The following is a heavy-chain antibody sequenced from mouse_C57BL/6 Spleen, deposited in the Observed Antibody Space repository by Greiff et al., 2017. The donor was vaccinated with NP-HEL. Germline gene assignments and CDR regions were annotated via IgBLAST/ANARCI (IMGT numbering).Heavy chain of an antibody. CDR3: ARTGDYDAWFAY. J-gene: IGHJ3*01. D-gene: IGHD2-4*01. CDR1: GYTFTSYW. V-gene: IGHV1-52*01. CDR2: IYPSDSET. Sequence: VQLQQPGAELVRPGSSVKLSCKASGYTFTSYWMHWVKQRPIQGLEWIGNIYPSDSETHYNQKFKDKATLTVDKSSSTAYMQLSSLTSEDSAVYYCARTGDYDAWFAYWGQGTLVTVSA.